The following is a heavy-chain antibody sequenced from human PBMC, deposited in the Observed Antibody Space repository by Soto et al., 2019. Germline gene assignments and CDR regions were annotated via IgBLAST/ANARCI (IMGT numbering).Heavy chain of an antibody. D-gene: IGHD3-9*01. J-gene: IGHJ4*02. V-gene: IGHV3-33*01. Sequence: GGSLRLSCAASGFTFSSYGMHWVRQAPGKGLEWVAVIWYDGSNKYYADSVKGRFTISRDNSKNTLYLQMNSLRAEDTAVYYCARDSVVLRYFDWLFFDYWGQGTLVTVSS. CDR3: ARDSVVLRYFDWLFFDY. CDR1: GFTFSSYG. CDR2: IWYDGSNK.